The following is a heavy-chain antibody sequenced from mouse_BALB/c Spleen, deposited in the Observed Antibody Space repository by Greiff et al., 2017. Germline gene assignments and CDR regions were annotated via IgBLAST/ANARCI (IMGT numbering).Heavy chain of an antibody. CDR1: GYTFTSYW. D-gene: IGHD1-1*01. J-gene: IGHJ2*01. Sequence: EVQGVESGTVLARPGASVKMSCKASGYTFTSYWMHWVKQRPGQGLEWIGAIYPGNSDTSYNQKFKGKAKLTAVTSTSTAYMELSSLTNEDSAVYYCTRVTTVVAPDYWGQGTTLTVSS. CDR3: TRVTTVVAPDY. V-gene: IGHV1-5*01. CDR2: IYPGNSDT.